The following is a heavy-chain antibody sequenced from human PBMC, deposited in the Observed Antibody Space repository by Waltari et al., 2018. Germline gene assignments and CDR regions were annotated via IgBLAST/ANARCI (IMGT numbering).Heavy chain of an antibody. CDR2: MNRNSGNT. J-gene: IGHJ4*02. V-gene: IGHV1-8*01. CDR3: ARGKRYCSSTSCARGVYYFDY. Sequence: QVQLVQSGAEVKKPGASVKVSCKASGYTFTSYDINWVRQATGQGLGWMGWMNRNSGNTGYAQKCQGRVTRTRNTSISKAYMELSSVRSEDTAVYYCARGKRYCSSTSCARGVYYFDYWGQGTLVTVSS. CDR1: GYTFTSYD. D-gene: IGHD2-2*01.